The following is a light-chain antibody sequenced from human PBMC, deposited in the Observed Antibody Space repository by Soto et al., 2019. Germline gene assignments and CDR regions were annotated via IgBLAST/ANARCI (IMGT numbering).Light chain of an antibody. CDR1: QGISNY. Sequence: DIQMTQSPSSLSATAGDRVTITCRASQGISNYLAWYQQKPGKVPKLLIYAESTLQSGVPSRFSGSGSGTDFTLTINSLQPEDVATYYCQKYNDAPRTFGGGTKVEIK. J-gene: IGKJ4*01. V-gene: IGKV1-27*01. CDR2: AES. CDR3: QKYNDAPRT.